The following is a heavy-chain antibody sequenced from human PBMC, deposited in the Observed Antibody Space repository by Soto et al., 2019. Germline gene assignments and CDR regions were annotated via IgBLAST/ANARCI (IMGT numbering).Heavy chain of an antibody. Sequence: SETLSLTCTVSGGSISSYYWSWIRQPPGKGLEWIGYIYYSGSTNYNPSLKSRVTISVGTSKNQFFLKLSSVTAADTAVYYCAVSYYYYYMDVWGKGTTVTVSS. CDR2: IYYSGST. V-gene: IGHV4-59*08. CDR3: AVSYYYYYMDV. J-gene: IGHJ6*03. CDR1: GGSISSYY.